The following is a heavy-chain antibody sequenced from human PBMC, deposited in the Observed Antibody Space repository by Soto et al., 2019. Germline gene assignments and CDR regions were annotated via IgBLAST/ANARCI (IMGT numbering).Heavy chain of an antibody. CDR1: GGTFNKYA. Sequence: GASVKVSCKASGGTFNKYAIDWARQAPGQGLEWIGGITPLFGTPNYAQRFQGRVTISADEVTSTAYMELRSLRSDDTGVYYCARQFDYDTSGYYYAYWGQGTLVTVSS. J-gene: IGHJ4*02. D-gene: IGHD3-22*01. CDR3: ARQFDYDTSGYYYAY. CDR2: ITPLFGTP. V-gene: IGHV1-69*13.